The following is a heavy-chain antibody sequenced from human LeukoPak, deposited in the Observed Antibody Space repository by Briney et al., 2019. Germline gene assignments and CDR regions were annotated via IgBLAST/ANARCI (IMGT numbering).Heavy chain of an antibody. Sequence: PSETLSLTCSVSGGSISNYYWSWIRQPAGKGREWIGRIYTTGNTDYNPSLKSRVTMSVDTSKNQFSLNLSSVTAADTAVYYCARVSGSGLAYYYYYMDVWGKGTTVTVSS. V-gene: IGHV4-4*07. D-gene: IGHD3-10*01. CDR1: GGSISNYY. J-gene: IGHJ6*03. CDR3: ARVSGSGLAYYYYYMDV. CDR2: IYTTGNT.